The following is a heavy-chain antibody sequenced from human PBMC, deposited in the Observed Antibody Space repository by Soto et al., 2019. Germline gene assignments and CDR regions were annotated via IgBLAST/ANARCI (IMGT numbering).Heavy chain of an antibody. D-gene: IGHD5-12*01. CDR3: ARPDGYSGYSLDF. V-gene: IGHV4-34*01. J-gene: IGHJ4*02. CDR1: GGSFSGYY. Sequence: SETLSLTCAVYGGSFSGYYWTWIRQPPGKGLEWIGEINHSGSTNYNPSLKSRVTISVDTSKNQFSLKLSSVTAADTAVYYCARPDGYSGYSLDFWDQGALVTVSS. CDR2: INHSGST.